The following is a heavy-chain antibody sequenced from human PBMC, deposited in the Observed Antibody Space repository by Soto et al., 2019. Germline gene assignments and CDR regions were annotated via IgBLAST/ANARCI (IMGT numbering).Heavy chain of an antibody. D-gene: IGHD6-19*01. CDR3: AKVRYSSPMGYYYGMDV. V-gene: IGHV1-69*13. J-gene: IGHJ6*02. CDR2: IIPIFGTA. CDR1: RVAFSKFI. Sequence: SVKVSCKASRVAFSKFIVTWVRQAPGLGLEWVGEIIPIFGTANYAQKFQGRVTITADESTSTSYMEVNNLRSEDTAVYYCAKVRYSSPMGYYYGMDVWGQGTTVTVSS.